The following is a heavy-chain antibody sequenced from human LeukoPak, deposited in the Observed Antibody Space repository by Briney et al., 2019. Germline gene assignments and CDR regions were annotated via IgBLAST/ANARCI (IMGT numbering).Heavy chain of an antibody. CDR1: GYTFTGYY. D-gene: IGHD3-16*01. CDR3: ATGPTDDYVWGKGSKGYYYMDA. V-gene: IGHV1-2*02. J-gene: IGHJ6*03. CDR2: INPNSGGT. Sequence: ASVKVSCKASGYTFTGYYLHWVRQAPGQGLEWMGCINPNSGGTNYAQKFQGRVTMTEDTSTDTAYMELSSLRSEDTAVYYCATGPTDDYVWGKGSKGYYYMDAWGKGTTVTISS.